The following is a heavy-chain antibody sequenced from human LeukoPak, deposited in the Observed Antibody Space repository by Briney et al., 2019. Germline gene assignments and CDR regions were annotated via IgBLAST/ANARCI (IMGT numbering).Heavy chain of an antibody. CDR3: ARQAQTAFDI. CDR1: GYTFTNYY. D-gene: IGHD6-6*01. CDR2: INSSGGST. V-gene: IGHV1-46*01. Sequence: ASVKVSCKASGYTFTNYYMHWVRQAPGQGLEWMGIINSSGGSTTYAQKFQGRVTMTRVTSTSTVYMEVSSLRSEDTAMYYCARQAQTAFDIWGQGTMVTVSS. J-gene: IGHJ3*02.